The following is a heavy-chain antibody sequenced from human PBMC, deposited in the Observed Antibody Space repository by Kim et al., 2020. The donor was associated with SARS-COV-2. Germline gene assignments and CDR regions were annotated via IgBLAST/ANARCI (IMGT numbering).Heavy chain of an antibody. J-gene: IGHJ3*02. V-gene: IGHV3-33*01. CDR3: ARDWGVGAPGAFDI. Sequence: ADSVKGRFTISRDNSKNTLYLQMNSLRAEDTAVYYCARDWGVGAPGAFDIWGQGTMVTVSS. D-gene: IGHD1-26*01.